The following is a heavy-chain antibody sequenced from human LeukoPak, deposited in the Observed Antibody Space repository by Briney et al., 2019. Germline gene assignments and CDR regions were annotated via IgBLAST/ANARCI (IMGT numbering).Heavy chain of an antibody. CDR1: GGSFSGYY. D-gene: IGHD6-19*01. CDR2: INHSGST. Sequence: SETLSLACAVYGGSFSGYYWSWIRQPPGKGLEWIGEINHSGSTNYNPSLKSRVTISVDTSKNQFSLKLSSVTAADTAVYYCARVLEGSSGQHWYFDLWGRGTLVTVSS. CDR3: ARVLEGSSGQHWYFDL. J-gene: IGHJ2*01. V-gene: IGHV4-34*01.